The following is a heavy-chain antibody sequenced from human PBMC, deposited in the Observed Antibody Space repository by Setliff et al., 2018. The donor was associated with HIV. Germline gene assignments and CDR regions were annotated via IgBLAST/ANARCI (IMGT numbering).Heavy chain of an antibody. D-gene: IGHD3-10*01. CDR2: IISMFGTA. CDR3: ARDREAEGDAFDI. Sequence: SVKVSCKASGGTFSRDAISWVRQAPGQGLEWMGGIISMFGTANYAQKFQGRVTITADESTNAAYMELSSLRSGDTAVYYCARDREAEGDAFDIWGQGTMVTVSS. J-gene: IGHJ3*02. CDR1: GGTFSRDA. V-gene: IGHV1-69*13.